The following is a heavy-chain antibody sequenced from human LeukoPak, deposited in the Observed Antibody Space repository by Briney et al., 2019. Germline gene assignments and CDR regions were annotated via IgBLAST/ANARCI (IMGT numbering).Heavy chain of an antibody. CDR1: GFTFSSYG. CDR3: ARGGNSAPDAFDI. CDR2: IWYDGSNK. J-gene: IGHJ3*02. Sequence: PGKSLRLSCAASGFTFSSYGMHWVRQAPGKGLEWVAVIWYDGSNKYYADSAKGRFTISRDNSKNTLYLQMNSLRAEDTAVYYCARGGNSAPDAFDIWGQGTMVTVSS. D-gene: IGHD4-23*01. V-gene: IGHV3-33*01.